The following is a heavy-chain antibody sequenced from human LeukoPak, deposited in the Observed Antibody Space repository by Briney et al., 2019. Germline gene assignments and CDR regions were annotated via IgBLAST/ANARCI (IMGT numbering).Heavy chain of an antibody. Sequence: ASVKVSCKASGGTFSGYAISWVRQAPGQGLEWMGGIIPIFGTANYAQKFQGRVTITADESTSTAYMELSSLRSEDTAVYYCARECSSASCGDYWGQGTLVTVSS. D-gene: IGHD2-2*01. CDR1: GGTFSGYA. V-gene: IGHV1-69*01. CDR2: IIPIFGTA. J-gene: IGHJ4*02. CDR3: ARECSSASCGDY.